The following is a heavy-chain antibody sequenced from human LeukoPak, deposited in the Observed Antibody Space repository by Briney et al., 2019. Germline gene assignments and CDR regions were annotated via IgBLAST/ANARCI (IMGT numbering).Heavy chain of an antibody. D-gene: IGHD1-26*01. CDR3: AREVVGATYCFDY. J-gene: IGHJ4*02. V-gene: IGHV4-34*01. CDR2: INHSGST. CDR1: GGSFSGYY. Sequence: SETLSLTCAIYGGSFSGYYWSWIRQPPGKGLEWIGEINHSGSTNYNPSLKSRVTISVDTSKNQFSLKLSSVTAADTAVYYCAREVVGATYCFDYWGQGTLVTVSS.